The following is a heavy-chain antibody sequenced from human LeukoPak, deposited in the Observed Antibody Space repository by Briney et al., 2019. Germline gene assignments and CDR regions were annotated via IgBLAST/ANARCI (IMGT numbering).Heavy chain of an antibody. J-gene: IGHJ4*02. CDR2: ISGDGGST. D-gene: IGHD1-1*01. CDR1: GFTFDDYA. V-gene: IGHV3-43*02. Sequence: GGSLRLSCAASGFTFDDYAMHWVRQAPGKGLEWVSLISGDGGSTYYVDSVKGRFTISRDNSKNSLYLQMNSLRTEDTALYYCAKDPGGVQLEYYFDYWGQGTLVTVSS. CDR3: AKDPGGVQLEYYFDY.